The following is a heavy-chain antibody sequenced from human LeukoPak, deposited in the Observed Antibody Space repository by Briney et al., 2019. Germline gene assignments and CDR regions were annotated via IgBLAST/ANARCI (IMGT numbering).Heavy chain of an antibody. J-gene: IGHJ3*02. CDR2: INHSGST. CDR1: GGSFSGYY. CDR3: ARPRKDYYDSSGYLRGAFDI. D-gene: IGHD3-22*01. V-gene: IGHV4-34*01. Sequence: SETLSLTCAVYGGSFSGYYWSWIRQPPGKGLEWIGGINHSGSTNYNPSLKSRVTISVDTSKNQFSLKLSSVTAADTAVYYCARPRKDYYDSSGYLRGAFDIWGQGTMVTVSS.